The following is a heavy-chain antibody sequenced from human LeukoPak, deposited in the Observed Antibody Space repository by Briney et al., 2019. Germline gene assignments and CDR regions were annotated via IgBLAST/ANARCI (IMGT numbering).Heavy chain of an antibody. J-gene: IGHJ4*02. CDR2: INPNSGGT. Sequence: ASVKVSCKASGYTFTGYSMRWVRQAPGQGLEWMGWINPNSGGTNYAQKFQGRVTMTRDTSISTAYMELSRLRSDDTAVYYCARSGGSSRRFDYWGQGTLVTVSS. CDR1: GYTFTGYS. D-gene: IGHD2-2*01. CDR3: ARSGGSSRRFDY. V-gene: IGHV1-2*02.